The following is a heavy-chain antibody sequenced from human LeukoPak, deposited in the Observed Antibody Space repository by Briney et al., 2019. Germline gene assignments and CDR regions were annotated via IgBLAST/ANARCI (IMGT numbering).Heavy chain of an antibody. CDR3: ASGFDTPQAFDI. V-gene: IGHV4-59*08. J-gene: IGHJ3*02. CDR1: GGSISSYY. Sequence: SETLSLTCTLSGGSISSYYWSCIRQPPEKGLEWIGYNYYSGSTNYNTSPKSRVTISADTPTNPISLQLAAVTAPHTAVYYSASGFDTPQAFDIWGEGTMVTVSS. CDR2: NYYSGST. D-gene: IGHD3-9*01.